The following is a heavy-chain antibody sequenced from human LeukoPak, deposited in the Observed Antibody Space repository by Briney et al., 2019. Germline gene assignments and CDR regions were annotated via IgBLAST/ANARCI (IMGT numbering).Heavy chain of an antibody. D-gene: IGHD3-22*01. CDR2: LSYSGSI. CDR1: GGSINSGSYY. Sequence: SETRSLTCAVSGGSINSGSYYWGWIRQPPGKGLEWIGSLSYSGSIYYNPSLKSRVTISVDTSKNQFSLKLSSVTAADTAVYYCARHWDISGYHEYFQNWGQGTLVTVSS. J-gene: IGHJ1*01. V-gene: IGHV4-39*01. CDR3: ARHWDISGYHEYFQN.